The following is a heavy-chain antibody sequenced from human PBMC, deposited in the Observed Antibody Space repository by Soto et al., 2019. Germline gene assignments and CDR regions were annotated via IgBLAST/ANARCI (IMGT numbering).Heavy chain of an antibody. CDR1: GDSIRSYC. CDR2: IWNSGTT. V-gene: IGHV4-59*03. CDR3: AGGGSIVLATRRLLDV. Sequence: QVQLQESGPTLVKPSETLSLTCSVSGDSIRSYCWTWIRQPTGEGLEWIGCIWNSGTTNYNPSLKSLITISIDSQKTQSSLQMSSVTVAYTAFYYCAGGGSIVLATRRLLDVWGKGTTVTVAA. J-gene: IGHJ6*04. D-gene: IGHD2-15*01.